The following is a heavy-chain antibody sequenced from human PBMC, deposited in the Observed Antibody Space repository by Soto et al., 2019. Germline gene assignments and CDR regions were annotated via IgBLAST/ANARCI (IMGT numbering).Heavy chain of an antibody. Sequence: QVQLVQSGAEVKKPGSSVKVSCKASGGTFSSYAISWVRQAPGQGLEWMGGIIPIFGTANYAQKFQGRVTITADESTSTAYMELSSLRSEDTAVYYCARGGSSSWYPYYYYGMDVWGQGTTVTVSS. D-gene: IGHD6-13*01. CDR2: IIPIFGTA. V-gene: IGHV1-69*12. CDR1: GGTFSSYA. CDR3: ARGGSSSWYPYYYYGMDV. J-gene: IGHJ6*02.